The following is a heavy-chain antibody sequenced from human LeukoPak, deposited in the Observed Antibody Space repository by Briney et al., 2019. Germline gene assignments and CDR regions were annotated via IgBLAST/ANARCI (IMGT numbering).Heavy chain of an antibody. CDR1: GYTFTTYY. V-gene: IGHV1-46*01. Sequence: ASVKVSCKASGYTFTTYYMHWVRQAPGQGLEWVGIINPSAGSTSYAPRLQGRVTVTRDTSTATVYMALSSLRSEDTAVYYCARNYDTVGYTPAFWGQGTLVTVSS. CDR3: ARNYDTVGYTPAF. CDR2: INPSAGST. J-gene: IGHJ4*02. D-gene: IGHD3-22*01.